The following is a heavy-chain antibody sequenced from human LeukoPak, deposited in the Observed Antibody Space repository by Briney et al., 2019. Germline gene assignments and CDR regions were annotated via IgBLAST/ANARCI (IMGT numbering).Heavy chain of an antibody. V-gene: IGHV4-38-2*02. J-gene: IGHJ4*02. CDR1: GYSISSGYY. CDR2: IYHSGST. Sequence: KSSETLSLTCTVSGYSISSGYYWGWIRQPPGKGLEWIGSIYHSGSTYYNPSLKSRVTISVDTSKNQFSLKLSSVTAADTAVYYRARSEINDYIKYWGQGILVTVSS. CDR3: ARSEINDYIKY. D-gene: IGHD3-16*01.